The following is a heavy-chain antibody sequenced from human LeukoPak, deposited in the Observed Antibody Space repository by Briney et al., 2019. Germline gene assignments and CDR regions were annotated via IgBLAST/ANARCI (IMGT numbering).Heavy chain of an antibody. V-gene: IGHV3-15*01. D-gene: IGHD3-10*01. Sequence: PGGSLRLSCAASGFTFSNAWMSWVRQAPGKGLEWVGRIKSKTDGGTTDYAAPVKGRFTTSRDGSKNTLYLQMNSLKTEDTAVYYCTTAYYYGSGSPRVYWGQGTLVIVSS. CDR2: IKSKTDGGTT. CDR3: TTAYYYGSGSPRVY. CDR1: GFTFSNAW. J-gene: IGHJ4*02.